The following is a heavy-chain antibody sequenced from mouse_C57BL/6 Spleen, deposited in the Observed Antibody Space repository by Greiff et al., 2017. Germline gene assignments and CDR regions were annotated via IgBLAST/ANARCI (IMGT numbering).Heavy chain of an antibody. Sequence: QVQLKESGPELVKPGASVKISCKASGYAFSSSWMNWVKQRPGTGLEWIGRIYPGDGDTNYNGKFKGKATLTADKSSSTAYIQLSSLTSEDSAVYFCARGEKAYYSNFFAYWGQGTLVTVSA. V-gene: IGHV1-82*01. CDR3: ARGEKAYYSNFFAY. D-gene: IGHD2-5*01. CDR1: GYAFSSSW. CDR2: IYPGDGDT. J-gene: IGHJ3*01.